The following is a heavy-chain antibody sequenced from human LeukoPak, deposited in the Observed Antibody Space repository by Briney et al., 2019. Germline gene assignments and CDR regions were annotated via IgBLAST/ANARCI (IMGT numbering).Heavy chain of an antibody. CDR1: GDSLSDYY. V-gene: IGHV4-59*08. J-gene: IGHJ5*02. CDR2: VYYSGST. Sequence: SETLSLTCTVSGDSLSDYYWNWIRQAPGKGLEWIGYVYYSGSTNYNPSLMSRVTISVDTSKNQFSLNLRSVTAADTAVYYCAKQKGLDPWGQGTLVTVSS. CDR3: AKQKGLDP.